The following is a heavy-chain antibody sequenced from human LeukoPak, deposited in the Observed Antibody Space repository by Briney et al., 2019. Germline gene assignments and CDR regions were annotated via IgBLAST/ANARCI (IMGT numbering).Heavy chain of an antibody. CDR2: TYYRSKWYN. CDR1: GDSVSSNSAA. Sequence: SQTPSLTCAISGDSVSSNSAACKWIRQSPSRGLEWLGRTYYRSKWYNDYPVSVKGRITISAETSKNQSSLQVNSVTPEDTAVYYCARSISGLGDWGQGTLVTVSS. D-gene: IGHD3-16*01. V-gene: IGHV6-1*01. J-gene: IGHJ4*02. CDR3: ARSISGLGD.